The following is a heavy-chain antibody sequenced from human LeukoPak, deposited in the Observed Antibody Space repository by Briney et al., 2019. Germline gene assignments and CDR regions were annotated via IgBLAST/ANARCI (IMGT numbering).Heavy chain of an antibody. Sequence: SETLSLTCTVSGGSISSSSYYWGWIRQPPGKGLEWIGSIYYSGSTYYNPSLKSRVTISVDTSKNQFSLKLSSVTAADTAVYYCARHVGREADYYYYYMDVWGKGTTVTVSS. D-gene: IGHD1-26*01. CDR3: ARHVGREADYYYYYMDV. V-gene: IGHV4-39*01. J-gene: IGHJ6*03. CDR2: IYYSGST. CDR1: GGSISSSSYY.